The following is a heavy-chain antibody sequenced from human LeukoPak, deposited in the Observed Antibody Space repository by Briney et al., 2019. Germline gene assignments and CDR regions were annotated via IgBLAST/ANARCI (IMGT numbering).Heavy chain of an antibody. V-gene: IGHV4-38-2*01. CDR3: ARASGSYGSGSYYYSGMDV. CDR2: NFHSGST. D-gene: IGHD3-10*01. CDR1: GYSIGSGFY. J-gene: IGHJ6*04. Sequence: SETLSLTCAVSGYSIGSGFYWGWIRQPPGKGLEWIGSNFHSGSTYYNPSLKSRVTISVDTSKNQLSLKLSSVTAADTALYYCARASGSYGSGSYYYSGMDVWGKGTTVTVSS.